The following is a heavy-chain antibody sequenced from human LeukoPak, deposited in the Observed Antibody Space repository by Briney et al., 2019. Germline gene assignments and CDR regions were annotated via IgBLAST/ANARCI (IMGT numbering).Heavy chain of an antibody. D-gene: IGHD6-13*01. V-gene: IGHV3-21*01. Sequence: PGGSLRLSCAASGFTFSSYSMNWVRQAPGKGLEWVSSISSSSSYIYYADSVKGRFTISRDNAKNSLYLQMNSLRAEGTAVYYCARGDAAAAPFDYWGQGTLVTVSS. CDR1: GFTFSSYS. J-gene: IGHJ4*02. CDR2: ISSSSSYI. CDR3: ARGDAAAAPFDY.